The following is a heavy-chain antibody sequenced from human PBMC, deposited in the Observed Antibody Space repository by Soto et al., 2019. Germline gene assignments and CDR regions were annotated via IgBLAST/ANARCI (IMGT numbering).Heavy chain of an antibody. CDR2: IWYDGSNK. CDR3: ARGMRAAAGLYFDY. D-gene: IGHD6-13*01. J-gene: IGHJ4*02. Sequence: QVQLVESGGGVVQPGRSLRLSCAASGFTFSSYGMHWVRQAPGKGLEWVAVIWYDGSNKYYADSVKGRFTISRDNSKNTLYLQMKSLRAEDTAVYYCARGMRAAAGLYFDYCGQGTLVTVSS. V-gene: IGHV3-33*01. CDR1: GFTFSSYG.